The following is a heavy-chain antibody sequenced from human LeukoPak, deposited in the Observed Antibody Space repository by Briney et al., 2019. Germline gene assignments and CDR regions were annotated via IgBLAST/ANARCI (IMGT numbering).Heavy chain of an antibody. CDR3: ASSYGDYRYYFDY. Sequence: GGSLRLSCAASGFSFSSYSMNWVRQAPGKGLEWVSYISSSSSSTIYYADSVKGRFTISRDNAKNSLYLQMNSLRDEDTAVYYCASSYGDYRYYFDYWGQGTLVTVSS. D-gene: IGHD4-17*01. V-gene: IGHV3-48*02. CDR1: GFSFSSYS. CDR2: ISSSSSSTI. J-gene: IGHJ4*02.